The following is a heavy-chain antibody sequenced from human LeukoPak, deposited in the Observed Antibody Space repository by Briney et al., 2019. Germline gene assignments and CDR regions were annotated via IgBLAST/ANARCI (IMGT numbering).Heavy chain of an antibody. CDR1: GGSISSGGYY. CDR2: IYYSGST. V-gene: IGHV4-31*03. J-gene: IGHJ3*02. Sequence: PSQTLSLTCTVSGGSISSGGYYWRWIRQHPGTGLEWIGYIYYSGSTYYNPSLKSRVTISVDTSKNQFSLKLSSVTAADTAVYYCARDGVWRDCSSTSCYTVALGIDIWGQGTMVTVSS. D-gene: IGHD2-2*02. CDR3: ARDGVWRDCSSTSCYTVALGIDI.